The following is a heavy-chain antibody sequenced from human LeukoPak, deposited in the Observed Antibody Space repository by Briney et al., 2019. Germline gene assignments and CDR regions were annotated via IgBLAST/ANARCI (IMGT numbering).Heavy chain of an antibody. CDR2: IIPIFGTA. Sequence: GASVKVSXKASGGTFSSYAISWMRQAPGQGLEWMGGIIPIFGTANYAQKFQGRVTITADESTSTAYMELSSLRSEDTAVYYCARDFHPRITMIGYPGAFDIWGQGTMVTVSS. CDR3: ARDFHPRITMIGYPGAFDI. D-gene: IGHD3-22*01. V-gene: IGHV1-69*13. CDR1: GGTFSSYA. J-gene: IGHJ3*02.